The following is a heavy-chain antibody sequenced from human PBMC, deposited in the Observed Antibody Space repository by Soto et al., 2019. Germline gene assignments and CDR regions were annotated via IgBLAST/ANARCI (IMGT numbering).Heavy chain of an antibody. V-gene: IGHV3-23*01. J-gene: IGHJ3*02. D-gene: IGHD3-22*01. CDR1: GFTFSSYA. CDR3: AKDLGVYDSSGYYSMSGAFDI. CDR2: VSGSGGST. Sequence: PGGSLRLSCAASGFTFSSYAMSWVRQAPGKGLEWVSAVSGSGGSTYYADSVKGRFTTSRDNSKNTLYLQMNSLRAEDTAVYYCAKDLGVYDSSGYYSMSGAFDIWGQGTMVTVSS.